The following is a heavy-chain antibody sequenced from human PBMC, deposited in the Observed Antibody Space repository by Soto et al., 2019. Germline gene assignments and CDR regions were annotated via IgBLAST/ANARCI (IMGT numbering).Heavy chain of an antibody. J-gene: IGHJ4*02. CDR1: GQSISCGFYY. V-gene: IGHV4-38-2*01. Sequence: ESLYLSCAVGGQSISCGFYYWGWIRQPPGKGLEWIGSIYHSGSTYYNPSLKSRVTMSVDTSKNQLSLKLSSVTAADTAVYYCARYGYSSSARFFDYWGQGTRVT. CDR2: IYHSGST. D-gene: IGHD5-12*01. CDR3: ARYGYSSSARFFDY.